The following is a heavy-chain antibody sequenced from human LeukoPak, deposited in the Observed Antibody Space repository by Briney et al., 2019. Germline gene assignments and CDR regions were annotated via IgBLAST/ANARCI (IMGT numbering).Heavy chain of an antibody. J-gene: IGHJ3*02. CDR1: DDSITMYY. V-gene: IGHV4-59*01. CDR2: IYYSGST. Sequence: SETLSLTCTVSDDSITMYYWSWIRQPPGKVLEWSGYIYYSGSTNYNPSLKSRVTISVDTSKNQFSLKLSSVTAADTAVYYCAREPYYYDSSGYYHAFDIWGQGKMVTVSS. D-gene: IGHD3-22*01. CDR3: AREPYYYDSSGYYHAFDI.